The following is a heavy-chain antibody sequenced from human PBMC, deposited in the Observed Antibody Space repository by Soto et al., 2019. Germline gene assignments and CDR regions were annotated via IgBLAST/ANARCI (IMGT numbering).Heavy chain of an antibody. Sequence: KTGGSLRLSCAASGFTFSSYSMNWVRQAPGKGLEWVSSISSSSSYIYYADSVKGRFTISRDNAKNSLYLQMNSLRAEDTAVYYCARDSGYDFWSGYPGHHRKSPNWFDPWGQGTLVTVSS. CDR2: ISSSSSYI. V-gene: IGHV3-21*01. D-gene: IGHD3-3*01. CDR1: GFTFSSYS. J-gene: IGHJ5*02. CDR3: ARDSGYDFWSGYPGHHRKSPNWFDP.